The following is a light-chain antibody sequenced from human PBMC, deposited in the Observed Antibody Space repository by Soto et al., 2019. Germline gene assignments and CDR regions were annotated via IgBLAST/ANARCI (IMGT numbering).Light chain of an antibody. Sequence: EIVMTQSPATLSVSPGERATLSCRASQSVSSNLAWYQQKPGQAPRLLIYGASTMATGIPARFSGSGSGTEFTLTISRLQSEDFAVYSCQQYNNWPPYTVGQGTKLEIK. CDR3: QQYNNWPPYT. CDR1: QSVSSN. CDR2: GAS. V-gene: IGKV3-15*01. J-gene: IGKJ2*01.